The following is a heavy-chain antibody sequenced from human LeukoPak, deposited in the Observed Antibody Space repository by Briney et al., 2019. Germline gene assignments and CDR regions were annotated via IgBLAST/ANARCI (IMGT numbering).Heavy chain of an antibody. CDR2: IIPIFGRA. Sequence: SVKVSCKASGGTFSGYTFSRVRQAPGQGLEWMGGIIPIFGRANYAQKFQGRVTITADKSTSTVYMELSSLRSENTAVYYCATGYCSGTNCSWFDPWGQGTLVTVSS. J-gene: IGHJ5*02. CDR3: ATGYCSGTNCSWFDP. V-gene: IGHV1-69*06. D-gene: IGHD2-2*01. CDR1: GGTFSGYT.